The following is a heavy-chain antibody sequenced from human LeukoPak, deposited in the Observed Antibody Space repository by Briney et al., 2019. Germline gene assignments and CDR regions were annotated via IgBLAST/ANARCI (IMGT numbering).Heavy chain of an antibody. J-gene: IGHJ5*02. CDR3: AKGLHASSWYAGS. Sequence: GGSLRLSCAASGFTVSSNYMSWVRQAPGKGLEWVSVIYSGGSTYYADSVKGRFTISRDNSKNTLYLHMNSLREDDTAVYYCAKGLHASSWYAGSWGRGTLVTVSS. V-gene: IGHV3-66*01. CDR1: GFTVSSNY. D-gene: IGHD6-13*01. CDR2: IYSGGST.